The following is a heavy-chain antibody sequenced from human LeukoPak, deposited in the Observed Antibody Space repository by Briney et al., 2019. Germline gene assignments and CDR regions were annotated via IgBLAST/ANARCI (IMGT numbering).Heavy chain of an antibody. CDR2: MNPNSGNT. Sequence: GASVKVSCKASGYTFTSYDINWVRQATGQGLEWMGWMNPNSGNTGYAQKFQGRVTMTRNTSISTAYMELSSLSSEDTAVYYCARGGLGWNSRWFDPCGQGTLVTVSS. CDR1: GYTFTSYD. CDR3: ARGGLGWNSRWFDP. V-gene: IGHV1-8*01. J-gene: IGHJ5*02. D-gene: IGHD1-7*01.